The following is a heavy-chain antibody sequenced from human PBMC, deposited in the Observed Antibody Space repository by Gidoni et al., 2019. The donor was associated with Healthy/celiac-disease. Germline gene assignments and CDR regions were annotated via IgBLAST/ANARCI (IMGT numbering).Heavy chain of an antibody. Sequence: QVQLVQSGAEPKTPGSSVTVSCKAAGGTFSSYALSWVRQAPGQGLEWMGRIIPILGIANYAQKFQGRVTITADKSTSTAYMELSSLRSEDTAVYYCARVPIAVAGFLGVWGQGTLVTVSS. CDR3: ARVPIAVAGFLGV. D-gene: IGHD6-19*01. CDR1: GGTFSSYA. J-gene: IGHJ4*02. CDR2: IIPILGIA. V-gene: IGHV1-69*04.